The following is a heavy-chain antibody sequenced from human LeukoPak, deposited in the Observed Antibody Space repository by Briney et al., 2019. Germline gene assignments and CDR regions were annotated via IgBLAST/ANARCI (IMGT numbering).Heavy chain of an antibody. D-gene: IGHD3-9*01. V-gene: IGHV1-18*01. CDR3: ARKYYDILTGYYNWGRSYYMDV. CDR1: GYTFTIYG. Sequence: ASVKVSCKASGYTFTIYGISWVRQAPGQGLEWMGWISAYNGNTNYAQKLQGRVTMTTDTSTSTAYMELRSLRSDDTAVYYCARKYYDILTGYYNWGRSYYMDVWGKGTTVTVSS. J-gene: IGHJ6*03. CDR2: ISAYNGNT.